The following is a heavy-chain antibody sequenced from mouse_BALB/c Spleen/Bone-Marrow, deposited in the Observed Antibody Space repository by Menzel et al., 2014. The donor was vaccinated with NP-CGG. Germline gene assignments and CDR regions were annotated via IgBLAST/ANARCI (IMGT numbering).Heavy chain of an antibody. Sequence: QVQLQQPGAELMKPGASVEISCKATGYTFSTYWIEWVKQRPGHGLEWIGEILPGSSTTNYNEKFKGKATFTADTSSNTAYMQLSSLTPEDSAVYYCARLITTGGFAYWGQGTLVTVSA. D-gene: IGHD2-4*01. CDR3: ARLITTGGFAY. V-gene: IGHV1-9*01. J-gene: IGHJ3*01. CDR1: GYTFSTYW. CDR2: ILPGSSTT.